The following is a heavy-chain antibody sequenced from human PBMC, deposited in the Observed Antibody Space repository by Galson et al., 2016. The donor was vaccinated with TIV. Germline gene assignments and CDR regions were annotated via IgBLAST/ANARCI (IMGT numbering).Heavy chain of an antibody. D-gene: IGHD3-3*01. Sequence: SVKVSCKASGGTFSSFTISWVRQAPGQGLEWMGRIIPILGIANYAQKFQGRLSIIADKSTSTAYMEMSSLRPEDTAVYYCASDHDGDSWSGSYRVGYYNFMDVWGKGTTVTVSS. V-gene: IGHV1-69*02. CDR1: GGTFSSFT. CDR2: IIPILGIA. J-gene: IGHJ6*03. CDR3: ASDHDGDSWSGSYRVGYYNFMDV.